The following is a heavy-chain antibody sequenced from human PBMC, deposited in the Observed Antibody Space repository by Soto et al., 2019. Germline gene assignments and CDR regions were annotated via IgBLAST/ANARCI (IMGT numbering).Heavy chain of an antibody. CDR1: GYTFNRHY. CDR3: AKRRGVGLTRSSFDY. J-gene: IGHJ4*02. CDR2: IDPSGGDT. D-gene: IGHD1-26*01. V-gene: IGHV1-46*02. Sequence: QVQLVQSGAEVRKPGAFVKVSCKASGYTFNRHYIQWVRQAPGQGLEWMGMIDPSGGDTNYAKKFQGRVTLTSDTSTSTVYMELSSLRSEDTAVYYCAKRRGVGLTRSSFDYWGPGTLVIVSS.